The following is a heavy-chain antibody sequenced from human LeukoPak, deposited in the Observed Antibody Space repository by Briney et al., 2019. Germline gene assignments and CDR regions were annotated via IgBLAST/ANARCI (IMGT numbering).Heavy chain of an antibody. Sequence: ASVKVSCKASGYTFTGYYMHWVRQAPGQGLEWMGWINPNSGGINYAQKFQGRVTMTRDTSISTAYMELSRLRSDDTAVYYCARDQIAVAGTVNPWGQGTLVTVSS. CDR3: ARDQIAVAGTVNP. V-gene: IGHV1-2*02. D-gene: IGHD6-19*01. CDR1: GYTFTGYY. CDR2: INPNSGGI. J-gene: IGHJ5*02.